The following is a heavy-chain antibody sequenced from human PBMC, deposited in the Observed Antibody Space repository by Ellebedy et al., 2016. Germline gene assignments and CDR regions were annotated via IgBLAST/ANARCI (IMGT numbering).Heavy chain of an antibody. Sequence: GESLKISXAASGFTFSAYWVYWVRQAPGKGLVWVSRINNDGSKLAYAESVKGRFTISRDNAKSTLYLQMNSLRAEDTAVYFCARGRYDESSVGLEHWGQGTLVTVSS. D-gene: IGHD3-22*01. CDR1: GFTFSAYW. CDR2: INNDGSKL. CDR3: ARGRYDESSVGLEH. J-gene: IGHJ1*01. V-gene: IGHV3-74*01.